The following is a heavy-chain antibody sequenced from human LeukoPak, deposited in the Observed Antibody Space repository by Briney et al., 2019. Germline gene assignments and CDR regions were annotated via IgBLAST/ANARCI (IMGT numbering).Heavy chain of an antibody. Sequence: GGSLRLSRAASGFTFSSYWMSWVRQAPGKGLEWVANIKQDGSEKYYVDSVKGRFTISRDNAKNSLYLQMNSLRAEDTAVYYCARVVGRIRGIQYYFDYWGQGTLVTVSS. CDR3: ARVVGRIRGIQYYFDY. V-gene: IGHV3-7*01. CDR2: IKQDGSEK. CDR1: GFTFSSYW. D-gene: IGHD3-10*01. J-gene: IGHJ4*02.